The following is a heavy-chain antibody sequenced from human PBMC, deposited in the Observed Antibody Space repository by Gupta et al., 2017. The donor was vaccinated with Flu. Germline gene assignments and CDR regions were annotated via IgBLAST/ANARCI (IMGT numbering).Heavy chain of an antibody. CDR1: FSDYS. CDR3: ARASRSCAWRHDY. CDR2: MNSNGRAI. V-gene: IGHV3-11*01. D-gene: IGHD2-15*01. J-gene: IGHJ4*02. Sequence: FSDYSMSWIRQAPGKGLEWVSDMNSNGRAIYYGDSAKGRFTISRDNAKNLLYLQMNRMRADDTAVYYCARASRSCAWRHDYWGPGTQVTVSS.